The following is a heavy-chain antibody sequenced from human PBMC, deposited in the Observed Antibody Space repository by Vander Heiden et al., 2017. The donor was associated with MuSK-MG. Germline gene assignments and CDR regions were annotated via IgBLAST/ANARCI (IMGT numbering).Heavy chain of an antibody. J-gene: IGHJ3*02. CDR3: TRHVGGTTSGAFDI. CDR1: GFTFSGAA. Sequence: EVQPVESGGGLVQPGGSRQPSCAASGFTFSGAARHWVRQASGKGLEWVGRIRSEGNSYATAYAASVKGRFTISRDDSKNTAYLQMNSLKTEDTAVYYCTRHVGGTTSGAFDIWGQGTMVTVSS. V-gene: IGHV3-73*02. CDR2: IRSEGNSYAT. D-gene: IGHD1-1*01.